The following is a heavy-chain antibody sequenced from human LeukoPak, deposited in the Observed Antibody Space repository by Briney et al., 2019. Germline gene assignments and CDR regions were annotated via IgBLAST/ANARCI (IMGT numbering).Heavy chain of an antibody. D-gene: IGHD3-10*01. J-gene: IGHJ6*03. CDR2: IYYSGST. CDR3: AKYVTMVRGPYYYYYMDV. CDR1: GGSISSYY. V-gene: IGHV4-59*01. Sequence: SETLSLTCAVSGGSISSYYWSWIRQPPGKGLEWIGYIYYSGSTNYNPSLKSRVTISVDTSKNQFSLKLSSVTAADTAVYYCAKYVTMVRGPYYYYYMDVWGKGTTVTVSS.